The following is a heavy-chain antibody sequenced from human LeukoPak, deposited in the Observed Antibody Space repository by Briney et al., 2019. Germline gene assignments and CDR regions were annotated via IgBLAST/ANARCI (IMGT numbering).Heavy chain of an antibody. J-gene: IGHJ4*02. V-gene: IGHV4-38-2*01. Sequence: PSETLSLTCAVSGYSISTGYYWGWIRQPPGKGLEWIGNVFHSGSTYYNPSLKSRVTMSVDTSKNQFSLQLTSVTAADTAVYYCARVIAAAGTGWVDYWGQGTLVTVSS. CDR3: ARVIAAAGTGWVDY. CDR1: GYSISTGYY. D-gene: IGHD6-13*01. CDR2: VFHSGST.